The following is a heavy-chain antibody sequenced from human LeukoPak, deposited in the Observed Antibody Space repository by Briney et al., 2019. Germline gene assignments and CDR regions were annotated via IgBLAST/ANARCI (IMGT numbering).Heavy chain of an antibody. J-gene: IGHJ4*02. CDR3: ASSDRGYSYGQFDY. Sequence: SATLSLNCTVSGGSLSSYYRSWIRQPPGKALEWIGYIYTSGSTNYNPSLKSRVTISVDTSKNQFSLKLSSVPAADTAVYYCASSDRGYSYGQFDYWGQGTLVTVSS. CDR1: GGSLSSYY. D-gene: IGHD5-18*01. V-gene: IGHV4-4*09. CDR2: IYTSGST.